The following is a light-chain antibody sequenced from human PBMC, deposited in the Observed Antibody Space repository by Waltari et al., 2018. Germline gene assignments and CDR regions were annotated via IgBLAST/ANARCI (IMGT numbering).Light chain of an antibody. Sequence: DIVMTQSPDSLAVSLGDRATINCNSSQSVLYSSNNKNYLTWYQQKPGQPPKLLIYWASTRESGVPDRFSGSASGTDFTLTISSLQAEDVAVYYCQQYYSTPFTFGPGTKVDIK. V-gene: IGKV4-1*01. J-gene: IGKJ3*01. CDR1: QSVLYSSNNKNY. CDR3: QQYYSTPFT. CDR2: WAS.